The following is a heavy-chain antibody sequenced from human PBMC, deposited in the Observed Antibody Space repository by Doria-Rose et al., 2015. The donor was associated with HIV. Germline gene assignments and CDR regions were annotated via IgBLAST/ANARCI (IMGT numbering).Heavy chain of an antibody. J-gene: IGHJ4*02. CDR1: GVSLSSPGMG. Sequence: QITLKESGPVLVKPTETLTLTCTVSGVSLSSPGMGVSWIRQPPGNALEWLAEIFSDDGRSYKTSLKSRLTISRGTSKSQVVLTMTDMDPVNTATYYCARIKSSRWYHKYYFDFWGQGTLVIVSA. D-gene: IGHD6-13*01. V-gene: IGHV2-26*01. CDR3: ARIKSSRWYHKYYFDF. CDR2: IFSDDGR.